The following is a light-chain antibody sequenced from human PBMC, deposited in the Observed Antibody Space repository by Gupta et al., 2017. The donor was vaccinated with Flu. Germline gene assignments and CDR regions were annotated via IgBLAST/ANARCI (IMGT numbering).Light chain of an antibody. CDR3: SSYTSSRTYV. Sequence: QSALTQPASVSGSPGQSITISCPGTSSDIGSYNYVSWYQQHPGKAPKLMIYEVSNRPSGVFNRFSGSKSGNTASLTISGLQAEDEADYYCSSYTSSRTYVFGTGTKVTVL. CDR1: SSDIGSYNY. CDR2: EVS. V-gene: IGLV2-14*01. J-gene: IGLJ1*01.